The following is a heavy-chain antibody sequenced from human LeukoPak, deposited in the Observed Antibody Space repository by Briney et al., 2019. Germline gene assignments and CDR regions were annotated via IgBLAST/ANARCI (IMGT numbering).Heavy chain of an antibody. J-gene: IGHJ4*02. Sequence: PGGSLRLSCAASGFTFSSYAMSWVRQASGKGLEWVSAISGSGGSTYYADSVKGRFTISRDNSKNTLYLQMNSLRAEDTAVYYCAKPGYCSSTSCSCFDYWGQGTLVTVSS. CDR3: AKPGYCSSTSCSCFDY. D-gene: IGHD2-2*01. V-gene: IGHV3-23*01. CDR2: ISGSGGST. CDR1: GFTFSSYA.